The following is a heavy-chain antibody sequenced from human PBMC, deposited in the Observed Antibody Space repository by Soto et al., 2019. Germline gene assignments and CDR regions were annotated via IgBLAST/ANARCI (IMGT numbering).Heavy chain of an antibody. D-gene: IGHD6-13*01. CDR3: AKGGAAAGTSYYYSYYCMDV. CDR2: ISGSGGST. V-gene: IGHV3-23*01. CDR1: GFTFSSYA. Sequence: EVQLLESGGGLVQPGGSLRLSCAASGFTFSSYAMSWVRQAPGKGLEWVSAISGSGGSTYYADSVKGRFTISRDNSKNTMYLQMNSLRADDTDVDYCAKGGAAAGTSYYYSYYCMDVWGQGTTVTVSS. J-gene: IGHJ6*02.